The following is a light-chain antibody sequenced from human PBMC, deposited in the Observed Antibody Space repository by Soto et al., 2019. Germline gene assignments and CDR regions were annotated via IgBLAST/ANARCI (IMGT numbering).Light chain of an antibody. Sequence: DIVMTQSPDSLAVSLGERATINCKSSQSVLYSSNNENYLAWYQHKPGQPPKLLIYWASARESGVPDRFGGSGSGTDFTLTISSLQAEDVAVYYCQQYYSSPPTFGQGTKVEIK. CDR3: QQYYSSPPT. CDR2: WAS. J-gene: IGKJ1*01. V-gene: IGKV4-1*01. CDR1: QSVLYSSNNENY.